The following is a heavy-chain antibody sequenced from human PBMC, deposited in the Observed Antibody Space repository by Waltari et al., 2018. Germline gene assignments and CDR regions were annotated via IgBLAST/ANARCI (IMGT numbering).Heavy chain of an antibody. CDR2: IYYSGST. V-gene: IGHV4-39*07. CDR3: ARDVDMSFYYYMDV. J-gene: IGHJ6*03. D-gene: IGHD2-21*01. Sequence: QLQLQESGPRLVEPSETLSLSCTVSGGPISSNPYYWVWIRQPPGKGLEWIGSIYYSGSTYYNPSLKSRVTIAVDTAKNQVSLKLTSVSAADTAVYYCARDVDMSFYYYMDVWGKGTTVTISS. CDR1: GGPISSNPYY.